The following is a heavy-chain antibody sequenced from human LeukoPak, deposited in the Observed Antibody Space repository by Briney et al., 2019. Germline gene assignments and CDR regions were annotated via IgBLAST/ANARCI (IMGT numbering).Heavy chain of an antibody. Sequence: SETLSLTCTVSGGSISSSSYYWGWIRQPPGKGLEWIGSIYYSGSTYYNPSLKSRVTISVDTSKNQFSLKLSSVTAADTAVYYCARGSGITGTTQGGDYWGQGTLVTVSS. CDR1: GGSISSSSYY. CDR3: ARGSGITGTTQGGDY. CDR2: IYYSGST. J-gene: IGHJ4*02. V-gene: IGHV4-39*01. D-gene: IGHD1-7*01.